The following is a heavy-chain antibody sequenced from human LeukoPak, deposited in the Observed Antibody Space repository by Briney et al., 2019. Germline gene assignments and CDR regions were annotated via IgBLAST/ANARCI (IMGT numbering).Heavy chain of an antibody. J-gene: IGHJ4*02. CDR1: GGSISSSSYY. CDR3: ARGLLLSARPRWHY. D-gene: IGHD5-24*01. Sequence: KASETLSLTCTVSGGSISSSSYYWGWIRQPPGKGLEWIGSIYYSGSTYYNPSLKSRVTISVDTSKNQFSLKLSSVTAADTAVYYCARGLLLSARPRWHYWGQGTLVTVSS. V-gene: IGHV4-39*07. CDR2: IYYSGST.